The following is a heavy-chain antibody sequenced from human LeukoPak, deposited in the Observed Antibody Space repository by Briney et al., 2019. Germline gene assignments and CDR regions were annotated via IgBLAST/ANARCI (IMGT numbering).Heavy chain of an antibody. Sequence: GGSLRLSCEASGFTLSAYYMHWVRQAPGKGLEWVSAISGSGGSTYYADSVKGRFTISRDNSKNTLYLQMNSLRAEDTAVYYCAKDLSSNDYVWGSYRFEVFDYWGQGTLVTVSS. J-gene: IGHJ4*02. CDR1: GFTLSAYY. V-gene: IGHV3-23*01. D-gene: IGHD3-16*02. CDR2: ISGSGGST. CDR3: AKDLSSNDYVWGSYRFEVFDY.